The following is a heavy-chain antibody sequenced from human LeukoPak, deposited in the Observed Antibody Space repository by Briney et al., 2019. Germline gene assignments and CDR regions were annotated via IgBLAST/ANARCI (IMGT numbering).Heavy chain of an antibody. V-gene: IGHV1-46*01. D-gene: IGHD2-15*01. CDR3: ARARYCSGGRCYFGTDAFDI. CDR2: INPSGCST. J-gene: IGHJ3*02. CDR1: GYTFTSYY. Sequence: ASEKVSCKASGYTFTSYYMHWVRQAPGQGGEGMGIINPSGCSTRYPQKFQGRVTMTRDTATSTVYLEVSSLSSEDAAAYYGARARYCSGGRCYFGTDAFDIWGQGTMVTVSS.